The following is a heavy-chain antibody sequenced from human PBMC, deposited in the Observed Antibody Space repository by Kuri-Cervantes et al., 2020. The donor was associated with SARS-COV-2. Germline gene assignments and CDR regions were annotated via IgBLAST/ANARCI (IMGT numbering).Heavy chain of an antibody. CDR2: INHSGST. J-gene: IGHJ5*02. V-gene: IGHV4-34*01. CDR3: ARGEVVVAVAATRKFGNWFDP. CDR1: GESFSGYY. Sequence: SETLSLTCAVYGESFSGYYWSWIRQPPGKGLEWIGEINHSGSTNYNPSLKNRITISVDTSKNQFSLKLSSVTAADTAVYYCARGEVVVAVAATRKFGNWFDPWGQGTLVTVSS. D-gene: IGHD2-15*01.